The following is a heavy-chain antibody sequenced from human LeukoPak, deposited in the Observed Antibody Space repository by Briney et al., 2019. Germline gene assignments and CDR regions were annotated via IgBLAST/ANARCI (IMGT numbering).Heavy chain of an antibody. D-gene: IGHD1-26*01. Sequence: GGSLRLSCAASGFTFSSYWMHWVRHAPGEGLVWVSRINSDGSTTNYADSVKGRFTISRDNAKNTLYLQMNSLRAEDTAVYYCARRSSGSPPYYFDYWGQGTLVTVSS. CDR2: INSDGSTT. CDR3: ARRSSGSPPYYFDY. V-gene: IGHV3-74*01. CDR1: GFTFSSYW. J-gene: IGHJ4*02.